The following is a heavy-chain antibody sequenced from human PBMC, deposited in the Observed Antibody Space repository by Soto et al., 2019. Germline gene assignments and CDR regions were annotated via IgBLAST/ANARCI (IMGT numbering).Heavy chain of an antibody. J-gene: IGHJ4*02. CDR2: IYDSGSN. CDR1: GGSISSYY. Sequence: PSETLSLTCTVSGGSISSYYWSWIRQPPGKGLEWIGYIYDSGSNHYNPSLKSRVTISEDTSKNQFSLKLSSVTAADTAVYYCARVGDSSGYYSYYFDYWGQGTLVTVSS. V-gene: IGHV4-59*01. CDR3: ARVGDSSGYYSYYFDY. D-gene: IGHD3-22*01.